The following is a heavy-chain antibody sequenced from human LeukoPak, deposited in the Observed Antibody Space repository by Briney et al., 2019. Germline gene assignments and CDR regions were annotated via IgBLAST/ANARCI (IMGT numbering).Heavy chain of an antibody. CDR3: AKDMSDYTNFPDV. J-gene: IGHJ6*02. D-gene: IGHD4-11*01. V-gene: IGHV3-23*01. CDR1: GFTFSSYA. CDR2: ISGGGIT. Sequence: GGSLRLSCAASGFTFSSYAMSWVRQAPGKGLDWVSGISGGGITYYADSVKGRFTISRDNSKNTLYLQMNTLRAEDTAVYYCAKDMSDYTNFPDVWGQGTTVTVSS.